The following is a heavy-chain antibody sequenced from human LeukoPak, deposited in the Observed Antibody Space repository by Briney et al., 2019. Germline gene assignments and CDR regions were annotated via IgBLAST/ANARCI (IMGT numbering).Heavy chain of an antibody. CDR2: INPNSGGT. J-gene: IGHJ5*02. Sequence: GASVKVSCMASGYTFTGYYMHWVRQAPGQGLEWVGRINPNSGGTNYAQKFQGRVPITRDTSISTAYMELSRLRSDDTAVYYCARDPYRIAVAGTDWFDPWGQGTLVTASS. CDR3: ARDPYRIAVAGTDWFDP. D-gene: IGHD6-19*01. CDR1: GYTFTGYY. V-gene: IGHV1-2*06.